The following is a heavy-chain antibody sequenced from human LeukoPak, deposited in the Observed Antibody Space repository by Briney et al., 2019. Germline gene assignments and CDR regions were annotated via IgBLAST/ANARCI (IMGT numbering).Heavy chain of an antibody. D-gene: IGHD3-9*01. Sequence: GGSLRLSCAASGFTFSSYWMSWVRQAPGKGLEWVANIKRDGSKTYYVDSVKGRFTISRDNAENSLYLQMNSLRAEDTAVYYCARDSEYFDWSAFDYWGQGTLVTVSS. CDR2: IKRDGSKT. J-gene: IGHJ4*02. V-gene: IGHV3-7*01. CDR3: ARDSEYFDWSAFDY. CDR1: GFTFSSYW.